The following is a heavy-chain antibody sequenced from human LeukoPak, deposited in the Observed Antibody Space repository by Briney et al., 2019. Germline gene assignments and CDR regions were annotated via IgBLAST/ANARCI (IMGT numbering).Heavy chain of an antibody. Sequence: GGSLRLSCAASGFSFSSYRMHWVRQGPGKGLVWVSGINSDGSSTSYADSVKGRFTISRDNAKNTLYLQMNSLRAEDTAVYYCTRDLENSWGQGTLVTVSS. CDR2: INSDGSST. D-gene: IGHD1-1*01. CDR3: TRDLENS. V-gene: IGHV3-74*01. CDR1: GFSFSSYR. J-gene: IGHJ4*02.